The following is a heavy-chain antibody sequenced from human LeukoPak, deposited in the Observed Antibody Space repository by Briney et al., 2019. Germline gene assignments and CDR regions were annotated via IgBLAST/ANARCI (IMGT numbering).Heavy chain of an antibody. D-gene: IGHD3-9*01. V-gene: IGHV4-59*08. Sequence: SETLSLTCAVYGGSFSGYYWSWIRQPPGKGLEWIGYIYYSGSTNYNPSLKSRVTISVDTSKNQFSLKLSSVTAADTAVYYCARQTYYDILTGYPTTFDYWGQGTLVTVSS. CDR1: GGSFSGYY. CDR2: IYYSGST. CDR3: ARQTYYDILTGYPTTFDY. J-gene: IGHJ4*02.